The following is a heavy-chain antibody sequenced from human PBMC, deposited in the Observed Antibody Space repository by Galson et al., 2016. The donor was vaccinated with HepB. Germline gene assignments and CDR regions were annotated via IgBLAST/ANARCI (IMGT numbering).Heavy chain of an antibody. CDR3: AGLPRGSGQSYGLDV. CDR2: IYPSDSDT. V-gene: IGHV5-51*01. J-gene: IGHJ6*02. D-gene: IGHD2-15*01. Sequence: QSGAEVKKPGESLKISCKGSGYSFATYWIGWVRQMPGKGLEWMGIIYPSDSDTRYSPSFQGQITISTDKSTSTAYLQWSSLTAWDTAMYYCAGLPRGSGQSYGLDVWGQGTTVTVSS. CDR1: GYSFATYW.